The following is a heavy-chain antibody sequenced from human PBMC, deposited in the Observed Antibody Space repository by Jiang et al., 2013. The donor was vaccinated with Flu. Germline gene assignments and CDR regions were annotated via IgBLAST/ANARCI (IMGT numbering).Heavy chain of an antibody. V-gene: IGHV5-51*01. D-gene: IGHD6-19*01. Sequence: LKISCKGSGYSFTTRWIGWVRQMPGKGLEWMGIIYPGDSDTRYSPSFQGQVTISADKSIFTAYLQWSSLKASDTAMYYCARRGYGSGWHSDYWGQGTLVTVSS. J-gene: IGHJ4*02. CDR1: GYSFTTRW. CDR3: ARRGYGSGWHSDY. CDR2: IYPGDSDT.